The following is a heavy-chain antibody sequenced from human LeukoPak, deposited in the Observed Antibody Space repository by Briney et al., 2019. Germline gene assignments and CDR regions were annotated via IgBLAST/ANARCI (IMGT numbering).Heavy chain of an antibody. J-gene: IGHJ4*02. CDR3: AREGSSFDSSKFDY. D-gene: IGHD6-13*01. CDR2: IYYSGST. V-gene: IGHV4-59*01. Sequence: PSETLSLTCTVSGGSISSYYCSWIRPPPGKGLEWIGYIYYSGSTYYNPSLKSRVTISVDTSKNQFSLKLSSVTAADTAVYYCAREGSSFDSSKFDYWGQGTLVTVSS. CDR1: GGSISSYY.